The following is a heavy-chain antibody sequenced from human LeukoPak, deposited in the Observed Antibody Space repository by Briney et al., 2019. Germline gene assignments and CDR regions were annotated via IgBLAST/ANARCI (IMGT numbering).Heavy chain of an antibody. J-gene: IGHJ6*03. D-gene: IGHD2-2*01. CDR1: GGTFSSYA. CDR3: ARIHCSSTSCFGGLYYYYMDV. Sequence: ASVKVSCKASGGTFSSYAISWVRQAPGQGLEWMGGIIPIFGTANYAQKFQGRVTITADESTSTAYMELSSLRSEDTAVYYCARIHCSSTSCFGGLYYYYMDVWAKGPRSPSP. CDR2: IIPIFGTA. V-gene: IGHV1-69*13.